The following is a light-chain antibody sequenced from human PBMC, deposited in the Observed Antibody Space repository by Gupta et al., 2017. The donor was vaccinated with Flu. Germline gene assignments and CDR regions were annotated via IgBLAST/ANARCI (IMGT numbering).Light chain of an antibody. Sequence: TSTIGRNSVDWYQQLPGAAPKLLIFTGNVRPSGVPDRFSGSKSGTAASLVITGLQSEDEGDYYCASWEDTLRGLYVFGSGTAVTVL. CDR2: TGN. V-gene: IGLV1-44*01. CDR1: TSTIGRNS. J-gene: IGLJ1*01. CDR3: ASWEDTLRGLYV.